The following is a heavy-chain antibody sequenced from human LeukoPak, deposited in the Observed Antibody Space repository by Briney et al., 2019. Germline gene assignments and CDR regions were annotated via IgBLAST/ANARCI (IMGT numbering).Heavy chain of an antibody. CDR2: IYPGDSDT. CDR3: ARLGGGSIDYYYYYGMDV. D-gene: IGHD2-15*01. V-gene: IGHV5-51*01. J-gene: IGHJ6*02. CDR1: GYSFTSYW. Sequence: GESLKISCKGSGYSFTSYWIGWVRQMPGKGLEWMGIIYPGDSDTRYSPSFQGQVTISADKSISTAYLQWSSLKASDTAMYYCARLGGGSIDYYYYYGMDVWGQGTTVTASS.